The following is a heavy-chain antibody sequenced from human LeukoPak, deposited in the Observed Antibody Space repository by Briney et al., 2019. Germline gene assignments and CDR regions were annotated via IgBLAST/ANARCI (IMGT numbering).Heavy chain of an antibody. Sequence: GGPLRLSCSASGFNFNSYWMSWVRQAPGKGLEFVANIKQDGSEIYFVDSVKGRFTISRDNAKNTLYLQMNSLRAEDTAMYYCTRSYYYDSSGYRNDYWGQGTLVTVSS. J-gene: IGHJ4*02. D-gene: IGHD3-22*01. CDR1: GFNFNSYW. CDR3: TRSYYYDSSGYRNDY. CDR2: IKQDGSEI. V-gene: IGHV3-7*05.